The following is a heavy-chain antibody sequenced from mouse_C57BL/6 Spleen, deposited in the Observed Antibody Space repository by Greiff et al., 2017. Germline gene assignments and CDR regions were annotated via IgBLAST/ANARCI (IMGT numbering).Heavy chain of an antibody. CDR2: IDPSDSYT. CDR3: ARSGYYGPYYFDY. Sequence: VQLQQPGAELVMPGASVKLSCKASGYTFTSYWMHWVKQRPGQGLEWIGEIDPSDSYTNYNQKFKGKSTLTVDKSSSTAYMQLSSLTSEDSAVYYCARSGYYGPYYFDYWGQGTTLTVSS. V-gene: IGHV1-69*01. CDR1: GYTFTSYW. D-gene: IGHD1-1*02. J-gene: IGHJ2*01.